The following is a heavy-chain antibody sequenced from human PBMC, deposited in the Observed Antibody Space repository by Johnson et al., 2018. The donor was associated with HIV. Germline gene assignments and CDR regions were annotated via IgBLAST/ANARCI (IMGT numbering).Heavy chain of an antibody. D-gene: IGHD3-22*01. CDR3: ATHFYDDSGIPAAAFHN. J-gene: IGHJ3*02. CDR2: ARGSGTSI. V-gene: IGHV3-23*04. Sequence: VQLVESGGGLVQPGGSLRLSCAASGFTFRNYAMSWVRQAPKKGLEWVSIARGSGTSIDYADSVKGRFIVSRDSSTNTLFLHMNTLRAEDTALYYCATHFYDDSGIPAAAFHNWGQGTMVTVSS. CDR1: GFTFRNYA.